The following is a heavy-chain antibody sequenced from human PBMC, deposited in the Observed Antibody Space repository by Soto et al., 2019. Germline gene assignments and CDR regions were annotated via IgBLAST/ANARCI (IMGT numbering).Heavy chain of an antibody. Sequence: GGSLRLSCAASGFTFSSYSMNWVRQAPGKGLEWVSYISSSSSTIYYADPVKGRFTISRDNAKNSLYLQMNSLRDEDTAVYYCARDRANWNYPNWFDPWGQGTLVTAPQ. CDR2: ISSSSSTI. D-gene: IGHD1-7*01. CDR1: GFTFSSYS. V-gene: IGHV3-48*02. J-gene: IGHJ5*02. CDR3: ARDRANWNYPNWFDP.